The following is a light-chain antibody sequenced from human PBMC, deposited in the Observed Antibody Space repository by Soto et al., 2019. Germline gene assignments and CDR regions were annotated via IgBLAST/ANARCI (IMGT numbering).Light chain of an antibody. J-gene: IGKJ5*01. Sequence: EMVLTQSPGTLSLSPGERATVSCRASQSVSNNYLAWYQQKPGQAPRLLIYGASNRATGIPDRFSGSGSGTDFTLTISRLEPQDFAVYYCQQYTSSLNTFGQGTRLEI. CDR2: GAS. CDR1: QSVSNNY. CDR3: QQYTSSLNT. V-gene: IGKV3-20*01.